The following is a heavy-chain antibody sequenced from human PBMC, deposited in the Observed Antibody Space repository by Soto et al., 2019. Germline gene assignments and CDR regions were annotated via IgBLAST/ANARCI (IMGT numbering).Heavy chain of an antibody. CDR2: IIPIFGTA. CDR3: ARTPPGRYYGSGSYYPVDP. J-gene: IGHJ5*02. D-gene: IGHD3-10*01. Sequence: SVKVSCKASGGTFSSYAISWVRQAPGQGLEWMGGIIPIFGTANYAQKFQGRVTITADKSTSTAYTELSSLRSEDTAVYYCARTPPGRYYGSGSYYPVDPWGQGTLVTVSS. V-gene: IGHV1-69*06. CDR1: GGTFSSYA.